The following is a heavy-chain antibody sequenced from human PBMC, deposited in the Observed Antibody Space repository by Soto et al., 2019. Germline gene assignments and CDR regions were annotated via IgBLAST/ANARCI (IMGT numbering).Heavy chain of an antibody. D-gene: IGHD2-15*01. J-gene: IGHJ4*02. CDR3: ARTKCSGGSCYSWYLDY. CDR1: GGSITTGGYY. Sequence: PSETLSLTCTVSGGSITTGGYYWSWIRQLPGKGLEWIGHRYYSESTYYNPSLKSRVSISLDTSKNQFSLKLSFVTAADTAMYYCARTKCSGGSCYSWYLDYWGQGTPVTVS. CDR2: RYYSEST. V-gene: IGHV4-31*03.